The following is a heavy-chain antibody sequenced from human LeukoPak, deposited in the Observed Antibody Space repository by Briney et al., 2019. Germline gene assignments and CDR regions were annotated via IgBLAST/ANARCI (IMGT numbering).Heavy chain of an antibody. CDR1: GFTFNNYW. CDR3: ANAGSDTMRGY. D-gene: IGHD3-22*01. V-gene: IGHV3-7*01. Sequence: GGSLRLSCVASGFTFNNYWMSWVRQAPGKGLEWVANIKEDGSDQYYVDSVKGRFTISRDNAKNSLYLQMNSLRAEDTAVYYCANAGSDTMRGYWGQGTLVTVSS. CDR2: IKEDGSDQ. J-gene: IGHJ4*02.